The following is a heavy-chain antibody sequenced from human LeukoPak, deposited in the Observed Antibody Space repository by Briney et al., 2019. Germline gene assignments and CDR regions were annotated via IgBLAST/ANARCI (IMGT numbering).Heavy chain of an antibody. CDR1: GFTFSDYC. Sequence: GGSLRLSCAASGFTFSDYCMSWIRQAPGKGLEWVSYISSSSSYTKYADSVKGRFTISRDNAKNTLYLQMNSLRAEDTAVYYCARDRATAMFDYWAQGTLVTVSS. D-gene: IGHD5-18*01. CDR2: ISSSSSYT. CDR3: ARDRATAMFDY. V-gene: IGHV3-11*06. J-gene: IGHJ4*02.